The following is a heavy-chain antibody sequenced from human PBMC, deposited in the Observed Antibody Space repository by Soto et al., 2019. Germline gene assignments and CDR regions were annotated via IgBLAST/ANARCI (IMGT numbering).Heavy chain of an antibody. J-gene: IGHJ6*02. D-gene: IGHD6-6*01. CDR1: GGSISSSNW. V-gene: IGHV4-4*02. CDR2: IYHSGST. CDR3: ARGEKKGSIAAPSRYYGMDV. Sequence: PSETLSLTCAVSGGSISSSNWWSWVRQPPGKGLEWIGEIYHSGSTNYNPSLKSRVTISVDKSKNQFSLYLQMNSLRAEDTAVYYCARGEKKGSIAAPSRYYGMDVWGQGTTVTVSS.